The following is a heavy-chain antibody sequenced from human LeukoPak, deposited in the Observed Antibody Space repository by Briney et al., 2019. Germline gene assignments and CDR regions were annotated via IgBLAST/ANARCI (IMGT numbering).Heavy chain of an antibody. CDR1: GFTFDDYA. V-gene: IGHV3-9*01. Sequence: PGGSLRLSCAASGFTFDDYAMHWVRQAPGKGLEWVSGISWNSGSIGYADSVKGRFTISRDNAKNSLYLQMNSLRAEDTALYYCAKDRSYYGSGSSSWSDPWGQGTLVTVSS. CDR3: AKDRSYYGSGSSSWSDP. J-gene: IGHJ5*02. CDR2: ISWNSGSI. D-gene: IGHD3-10*01.